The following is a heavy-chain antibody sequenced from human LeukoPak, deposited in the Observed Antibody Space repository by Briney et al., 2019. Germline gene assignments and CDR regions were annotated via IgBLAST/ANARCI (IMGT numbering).Heavy chain of an antibody. J-gene: IGHJ4*02. CDR2: IKQDGSDK. CDR1: GFTFNNYW. CDR3: ASDSSVLLNGAY. Sequence: GGSLRLSCAASGFTFNNYWMSWVRQAPGKGLEWVANIKQDGSDKYYVDSVKGRFTISRDNAKNSLYLQMNSLRVEDTAVYYCASDSSVLLNGAYWGQGTLVTVSS. D-gene: IGHD6-19*01. V-gene: IGHV3-7*04.